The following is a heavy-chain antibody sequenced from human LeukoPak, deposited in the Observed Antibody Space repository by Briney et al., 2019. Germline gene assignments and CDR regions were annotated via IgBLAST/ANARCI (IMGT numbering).Heavy chain of an antibody. D-gene: IGHD3-22*01. V-gene: IGHV3-23*01. J-gene: IGHJ4*02. CDR1: GFTFSSYA. CDR2: ISGSGGST. Sequence: GGSLRLACAASGFTFSSYAMSWVRQAPGKGLEWVSAISGSGGSTYYADSVKGRFTISRDNSKNTLYLQMDSLRAEDTAVYYCAKAHYYDSSGPFDYWGQETLVTVSS. CDR3: AKAHYYDSSGPFDY.